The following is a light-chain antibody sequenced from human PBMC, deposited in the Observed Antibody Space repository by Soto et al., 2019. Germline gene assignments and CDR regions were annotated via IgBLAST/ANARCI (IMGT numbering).Light chain of an antibody. CDR3: LQYGDSPRT. CDR1: QSVTSNY. V-gene: IGKV3-20*01. CDR2: GVS. J-gene: IGKJ1*01. Sequence: EIVLTQSPGTLSLSPGERATLSCRASQSVTSNYFAWYQQKPGQAPRLLLYGVSSRATGIPDRFSGSGSGTDFTLTISRLEPEDFAVYYCLQYGDSPRTFGQGTKVEIK.